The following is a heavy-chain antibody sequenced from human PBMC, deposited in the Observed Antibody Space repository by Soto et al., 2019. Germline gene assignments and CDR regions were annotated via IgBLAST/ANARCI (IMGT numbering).Heavy chain of an antibody. CDR3: ARGRCSGGYCYTNYYYMDV. Sequence: EVQLVESGGGLVQPGGSLRLSCAASGFTFSAYGLHWVRQTPGKGLEYVSAIGPDGSRTYYANSVKGRFTISRDNSKNTLYLQMGRLRAEDMDVYYGARGRCSGGYCYTNYYYMDVWGKGTTVTVSS. D-gene: IGHD2-15*01. CDR2: IGPDGSRT. V-gene: IGHV3-64*01. CDR1: GFTFSAYG. J-gene: IGHJ6*03.